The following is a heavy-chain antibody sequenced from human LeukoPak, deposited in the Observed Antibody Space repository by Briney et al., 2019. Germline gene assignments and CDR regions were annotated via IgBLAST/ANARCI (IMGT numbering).Heavy chain of an antibody. V-gene: IGHV4-59*08. Sequence: SETLSLPCTVSGGSISSYYWSLIRQPPGTGLEWIGYIYYSGSTNYNPSLKSRVTISVDTSKNQFSLKLSSVTAADTAVYYCASQHIVVVTAPFDIWGQGTMVTVSS. CDR1: GGSISSYY. CDR2: IYYSGST. CDR3: ASQHIVVVTAPFDI. J-gene: IGHJ3*02. D-gene: IGHD2-21*02.